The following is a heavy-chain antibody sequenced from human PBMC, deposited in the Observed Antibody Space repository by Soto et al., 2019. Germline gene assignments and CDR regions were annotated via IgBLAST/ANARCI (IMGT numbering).Heavy chain of an antibody. Sequence: GASVKVSCKASGGTFSSYAISWVRQAPGQGLEWMGGIIPIFGTANYAQKFQGRVTITADESTSTAYMELSSLRSEDTAVYYCARDFQHSYYDSGRFPPRRYGMDVWGQGTTVTVSS. CDR3: ARDFQHSYYDSGRFPPRRYGMDV. CDR2: IIPIFGTA. CDR1: GGTFSSYA. J-gene: IGHJ6*02. V-gene: IGHV1-69*13. D-gene: IGHD3-22*01.